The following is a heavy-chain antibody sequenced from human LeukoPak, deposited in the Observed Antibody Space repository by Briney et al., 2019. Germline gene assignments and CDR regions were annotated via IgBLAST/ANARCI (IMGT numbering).Heavy chain of an antibody. D-gene: IGHD2-15*01. CDR2: IYPDDSDT. CDR3: ARLSCSGGTCFPDY. CDR1: GYRFTKKW. V-gene: IGHV5-51*01. J-gene: IGHJ4*02. Sequence: GESLKISCKGSGYRFTKKWLGWVRQMPGKGLEWMGIIYPDDSDTRYSPSFEGQVTTSVDKSINTAYLQWSSLKASDTAMYYCARLSCSGGTCFPDYWGQGTLVTVSS.